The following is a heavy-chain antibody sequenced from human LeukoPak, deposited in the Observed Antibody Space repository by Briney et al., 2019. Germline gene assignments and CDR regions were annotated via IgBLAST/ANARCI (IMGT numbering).Heavy chain of an antibody. Sequence: SETLSLTCTVSGGSISGYYWSWIRQPPGKGLEWIGYIFYSGSTNYNPSLKSRVTISVDTSKNQFSLKLSSVTAADTAVYYCARCIAAAGRSFDYWGQGTLVTVSS. D-gene: IGHD6-13*01. J-gene: IGHJ4*02. CDR2: IFYSGST. CDR1: GGSISGYY. V-gene: IGHV4-59*01. CDR3: ARCIAAAGRSFDY.